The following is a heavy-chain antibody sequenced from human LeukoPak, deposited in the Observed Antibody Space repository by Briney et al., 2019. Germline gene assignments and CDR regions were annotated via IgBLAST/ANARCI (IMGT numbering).Heavy chain of an antibody. Sequence: ASVKVSCKASEYTFTSYYMHWVRQAPAQGLAWVEIINPSGGSTSFAQKFQGRVTMTRDTSTSTVYMELSSLRSEDTAVYYCARDPDKDYYYDSSGYYMYYWGQGTLVTVSS. J-gene: IGHJ4*02. V-gene: IGHV1-46*01. CDR1: EYTFTSYY. D-gene: IGHD3-22*01. CDR3: ARDPDKDYYYDSSGYYMYY. CDR2: INPSGGST.